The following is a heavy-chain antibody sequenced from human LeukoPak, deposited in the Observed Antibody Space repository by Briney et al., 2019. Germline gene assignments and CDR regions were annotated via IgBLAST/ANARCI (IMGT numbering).Heavy chain of an antibody. CDR3: ARDQGITIAVAGTYVY. J-gene: IGHJ4*02. V-gene: IGHV1-3*01. CDR1: GYTFTSYA. D-gene: IGHD6-19*01. Sequence: ASVKVSCKASGYTFTSYAMHWVRQAPGQRLEWMGWINAGNGNTKYSQKFQGRVTITRDTSASTAYMELSSLRSEDTAVYYCARDQGITIAVAGTYVYWGQGTLVTVSS. CDR2: INAGNGNT.